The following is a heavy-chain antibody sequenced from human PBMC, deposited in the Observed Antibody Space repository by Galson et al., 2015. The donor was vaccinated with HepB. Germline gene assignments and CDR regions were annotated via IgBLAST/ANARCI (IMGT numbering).Heavy chain of an antibody. D-gene: IGHD2-2*01. J-gene: IGHJ4*02. CDR1: GFNVGPSY. V-gene: IGHV3-53*01. CDR2: IYAGGFT. CDR3: TRGDHSGYCVTTTCYQ. Sequence: SLRLSCAASGFNVGPSYMSWVRQAPGKGLEWVSVIYAGGFTCYADSVQGRFTISRDNSKNTLYLQMNTLRAEDTAVYYCTRGDHSGYCVTTTCYQWGQGTLVAVSS.